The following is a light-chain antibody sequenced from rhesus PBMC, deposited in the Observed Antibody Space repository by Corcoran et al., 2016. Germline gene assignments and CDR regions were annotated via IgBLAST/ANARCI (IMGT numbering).Light chain of an antibody. CDR3: QRYSSSPFT. Sequence: DIQMTQSPSSLSASVGDTVTITCRASQRISSWVAWYQQKPGKAPKLLFDKAISLQSGVPSRFSGSGSGTDFTLTISSLQSEDFATYNCQRYSSSPFTFGPETKLDIK. V-gene: IGKV1-22*01. J-gene: IGKJ3*01. CDR2: KAI. CDR1: QRISSW.